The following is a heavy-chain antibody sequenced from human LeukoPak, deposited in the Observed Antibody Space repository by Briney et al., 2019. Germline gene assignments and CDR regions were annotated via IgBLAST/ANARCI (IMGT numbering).Heavy chain of an antibody. D-gene: IGHD4-11*01. CDR3: ARASVTYYYYYYMDV. CDR1: GGSLSSYY. CDR2: IYYSGST. Sequence: SETLSLTCTVSGGSLSSYYWSWIRQPPGKGLEWIGYIYYSGSTNYNPSLKSRVTISVDTSKNQFSLKLSSVTAADTAVYYCARASVTYYYYYYMDVWGKGPRSPSP. V-gene: IGHV4-59*01. J-gene: IGHJ6*03.